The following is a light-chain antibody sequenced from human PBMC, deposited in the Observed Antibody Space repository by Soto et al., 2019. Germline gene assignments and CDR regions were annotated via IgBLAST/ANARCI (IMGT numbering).Light chain of an antibody. J-gene: IGKJ1*01. CDR2: GAS. CDR1: QSLSSS. CDR3: QQYNNWPWT. Sequence: EIVLTQSPGTLSLSPGERATLSCRASQSLSSSQLAWYQQKPGQAPRLLIHGASTRATGFPARFSGSGSGTDFTLTISSLQSEDFAVYYCQQYNNWPWTFGQGTKVDIK. V-gene: IGKV3-15*01.